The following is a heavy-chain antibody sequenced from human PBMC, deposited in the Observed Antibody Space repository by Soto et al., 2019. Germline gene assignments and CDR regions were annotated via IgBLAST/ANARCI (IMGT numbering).Heavy chain of an antibody. J-gene: IGHJ4*02. CDR3: ARDPAPSGWYDY. CDR2: INSDGSST. Sequence: GGSLRLSCAASGFTLSNYWMHWVRQVPGKGLVWVSRINSDGSSTSYADSVRGRFTISRDSTKNTLYLQMNSLRAEDTAVYYCARDPAPSGWYDYWGQGTLVTVSS. V-gene: IGHV3-74*01. D-gene: IGHD6-19*01. CDR1: GFTLSNYW.